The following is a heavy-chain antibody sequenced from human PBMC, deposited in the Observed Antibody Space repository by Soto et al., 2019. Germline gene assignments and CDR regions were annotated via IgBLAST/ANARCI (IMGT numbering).Heavy chain of an antibody. J-gene: IGHJ4*02. CDR1: VFTFSSYW. V-gene: IGHV3-74*01. Sequence: GGSLRLSCAASVFTFSSYWMHWVRQAPGKGLVWVSRINGDGSSTNYADSVKGRFTISRDNAKNTLFLEVNSLRAEDTAVYFCAKGGGRLIDYWGQGILVTVSS. CDR2: INGDGSST. CDR3: AKGGGRLIDY. D-gene: IGHD6-25*01.